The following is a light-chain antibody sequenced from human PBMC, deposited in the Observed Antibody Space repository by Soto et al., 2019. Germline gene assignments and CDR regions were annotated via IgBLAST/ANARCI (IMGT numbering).Light chain of an antibody. CDR1: QSISSW. CDR3: QQYDTFST. CDR2: GAS. J-gene: IGKJ1*01. Sequence: DIQMTQSPSTLSASVGDRVTITCRASQSISSWLAWYQQNPGKAPKLLIHGASRLESGVPSRFSGSGSGTEFPLTISSLQPDDFATYYCQQYDTFSTFGQGTKVEIK. V-gene: IGKV1-5*01.